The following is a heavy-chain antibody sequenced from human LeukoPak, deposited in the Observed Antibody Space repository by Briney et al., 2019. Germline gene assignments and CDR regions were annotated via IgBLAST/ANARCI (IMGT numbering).Heavy chain of an antibody. D-gene: IGHD2-15*01. Sequence: KPSETLSLTCTVSGGSISSYYWSWIRQPPGKGLEWIGYIYYSGSTNYNPSLKSRVTISVDTSKNQFSLKLSSVTAADTAVYYCARFKAATLDFDHWGQGTLVTVSS. V-gene: IGHV4-59*01. CDR2: IYYSGST. J-gene: IGHJ4*02. CDR3: ARFKAATLDFDH. CDR1: GGSISSYY.